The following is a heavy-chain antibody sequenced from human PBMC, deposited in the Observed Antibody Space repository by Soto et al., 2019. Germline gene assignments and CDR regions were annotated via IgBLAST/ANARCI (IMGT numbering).Heavy chain of an antibody. J-gene: IGHJ6*02. CDR3: ASVSNPYYYYGMDV. CDR1: GYSFSSHW. CDR2: IYPSDSYT. Sequence: GESLKISCKGSGYSFSSHWIGWVRQMPGKGLDWMGIIYPSDSYTNYSPSFQGHVTISADKSISTAYLQWSSLKASDTAMYYCASVSNPYYYYGMDVWGQGTTVTVSS. V-gene: IGHV5-10-1*01. D-gene: IGHD4-4*01.